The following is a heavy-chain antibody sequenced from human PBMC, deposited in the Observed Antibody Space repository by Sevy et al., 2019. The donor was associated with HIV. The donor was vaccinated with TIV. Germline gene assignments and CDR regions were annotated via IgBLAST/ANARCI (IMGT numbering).Heavy chain of an antibody. CDR2: IYYSGST. CDR3: ARRRGRRIDY. CDR1: GGSISSSSYY. J-gene: IGHJ4*02. D-gene: IGHD3-10*01. Sequence: SDTLSLTCTVSGGSISSSSYYWGWIRHPPGKGLEWIGSIYYSGSTYYNPSLKSRVTISVDTSMSHFSLKLSSVTAADTAVYYCARRRGRRIDYWGQGTLVTVSS. V-gene: IGHV4-39*01.